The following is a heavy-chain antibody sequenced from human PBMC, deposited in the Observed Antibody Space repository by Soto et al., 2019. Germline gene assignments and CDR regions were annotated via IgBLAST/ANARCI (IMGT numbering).Heavy chain of an antibody. J-gene: IGHJ6*02. CDR3: ARAQFSDILTADNYGMDV. D-gene: IGHD3-9*01. Sequence: GASVKVSCKASGGNFRSEAISWVRQGPGHGLEWMGRIIPMFSTPHYAQKFQGRVTIIADESTTTVNMEMRGLTYEDTAVYYCARAQFSDILTADNYGMDVWGQGTSVTVSS. V-gene: IGHV1-69*13. CDR1: GGNFRSEA. CDR2: IIPMFSTP.